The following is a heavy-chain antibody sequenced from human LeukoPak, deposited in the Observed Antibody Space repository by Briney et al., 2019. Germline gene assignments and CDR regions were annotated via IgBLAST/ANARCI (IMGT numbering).Heavy chain of an antibody. Sequence: SETLSLTCTVSGASISSSSYYWGWIRQPPGKGLEWVGSFYYSGGPAYNPSLKSRVTISVDTSENQFSLKLSSVTAADMAVYYCARYILGTMNEDWGQGTLVTVSS. V-gene: IGHV4-39*01. CDR3: ARYILGTMNED. D-gene: IGHD5-12*01. CDR1: GASISSSSYY. J-gene: IGHJ4*02. CDR2: FYYSGGP.